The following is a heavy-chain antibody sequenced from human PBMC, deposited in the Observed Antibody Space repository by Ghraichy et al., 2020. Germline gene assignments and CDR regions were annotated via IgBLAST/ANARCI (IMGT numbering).Heavy chain of an antibody. D-gene: IGHD6-19*01. CDR3: VRDLGSGWYFDY. CDR1: GFTFSDYW. Sequence: GGSLRLSCVASGFTFSDYWMNWVRQAPGKGLEWVANIKKDGGEKYYVDSVKGRFTISRDNAKNSLYLQMNSLRAEDTAVYYCVRDLGSGWYFDYWGQGTLVTVSS. CDR2: IKKDGGEK. J-gene: IGHJ4*02. V-gene: IGHV3-7*01.